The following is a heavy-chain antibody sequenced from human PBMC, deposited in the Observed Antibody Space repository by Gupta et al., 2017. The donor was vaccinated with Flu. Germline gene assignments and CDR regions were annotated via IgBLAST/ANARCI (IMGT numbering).Heavy chain of an antibody. J-gene: IGHJ4*02. Sequence: QVQLVQSGAEVKKPGSSVKVSCKASGVTFSSYAINWVRQAPGQGLEWMGGIIPVFGQTNYAKKFQGRVTITADESTSTAYMELRSLRSEDTAVYYCARKGGGHCSGGTCYSFDYWGPGTLVTVSA. CDR2: IIPVFGQT. D-gene: IGHD2-15*01. CDR1: GVTFSSYA. CDR3: ARKGGGHCSGGTCYSFDY. V-gene: IGHV1-69*01.